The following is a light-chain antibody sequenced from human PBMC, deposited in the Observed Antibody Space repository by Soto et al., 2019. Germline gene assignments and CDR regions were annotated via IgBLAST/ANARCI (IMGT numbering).Light chain of an antibody. J-gene: IGKJ1*01. CDR1: QSLLSSTGYNY. Sequence: DIVMTQSPLSLPVTHGEPASISCRSSQSLLSSTGYNYLDWYLQKPGQSPQLLISLGSNRAYWVPERFSGSGSGTDFTLKISRVEAEDVGVYYCRQALQAPRTFGQGTKVEI. CDR3: RQALQAPRT. V-gene: IGKV2-28*01. CDR2: LGS.